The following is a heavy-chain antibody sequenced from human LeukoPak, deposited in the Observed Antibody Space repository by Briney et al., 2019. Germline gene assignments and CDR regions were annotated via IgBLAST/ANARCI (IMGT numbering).Heavy chain of an antibody. CDR3: ARDMGSYYDNWFDP. J-gene: IGHJ5*02. D-gene: IGHD3-10*01. CDR2: IKQNGSEK. CDR1: GFTFSSYW. V-gene: IGHV3-7*01. Sequence: GGSLRLSCAASGFTFSSYWMSWVRQAPGKGLEWVANIKQNGSEKYYVDSVKGRFTISRDNAKNSLYLQMNSLRAEDTAVYYCARDMGSYYDNWFDPWGQGTLVTVSS.